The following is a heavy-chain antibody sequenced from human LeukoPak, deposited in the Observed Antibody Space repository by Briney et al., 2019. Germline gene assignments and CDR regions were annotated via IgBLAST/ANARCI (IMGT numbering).Heavy chain of an antibody. CDR1: GFTFSSYS. D-gene: IGHD3-10*01. CDR2: ISSSSSHI. J-gene: IGHJ4*02. CDR3: ATYASGSHSN. V-gene: IGHV3-21*03. Sequence: GGSLRLSCAASGFTFSSYSMNWVRQAPGKGLEWVSSISSSSSHIYYADSVKGRFTVSRDNAKNSLYLQMTSLEIADTAVYYCATYASGSHSNWGQGTLVSVSS.